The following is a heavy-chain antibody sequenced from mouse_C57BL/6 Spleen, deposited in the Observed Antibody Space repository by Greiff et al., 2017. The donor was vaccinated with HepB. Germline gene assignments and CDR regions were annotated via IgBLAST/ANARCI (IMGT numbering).Heavy chain of an antibody. CDR2: INPDSSTI. V-gene: IGHV4-1*01. CDR3: ATLNSEFFAY. J-gene: IGHJ3*01. Sequence: EVKVEESGGGLVQPGGSLKLSCAASGIDFSSYWMRWVRRAPGKGLEWIGEINPDSSTINYAPSLKDKFIMSRDNAKNTLYLQMSKVRSEDTALYYSATLNSEFFAYWGQGTLVTVSA. CDR1: GIDFSSYW.